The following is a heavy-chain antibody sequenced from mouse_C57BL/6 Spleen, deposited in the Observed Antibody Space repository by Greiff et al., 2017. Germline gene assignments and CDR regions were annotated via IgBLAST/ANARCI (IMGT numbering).Heavy chain of an antibody. D-gene: IGHD2-2*01. J-gene: IGHJ2*01. CDR3: ATYGYDEGFDY. Sequence: VQLQQSGPELVKPGASVKISCKASGYAFSSSWMNWVKQRPGKGLEWLGRIYPGDGDTNYNGKFRGKATLTADKSSSTAYMQLSSLTSEDSAVYFCATYGYDEGFDYWGQGTTLTVSS. V-gene: IGHV1-82*01. CDR1: GYAFSSSW. CDR2: IYPGDGDT.